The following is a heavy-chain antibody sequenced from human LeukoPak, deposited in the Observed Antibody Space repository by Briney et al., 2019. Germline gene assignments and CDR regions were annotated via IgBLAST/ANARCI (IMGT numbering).Heavy chain of an antibody. D-gene: IGHD3-22*01. CDR2: INHSGST. Sequence: KPTETLSLTCAVYGGSLSGYYWSWIRQPPGKGLEWIGEINHSGSTNYNPSLKSRVTISVDTSKNQFSLKLSSVTAADTAVYYCARAHYYDSSGPTYYFDYWGQGTLVTVSS. CDR3: ARAHYYDSSGPTYYFDY. V-gene: IGHV4-34*01. J-gene: IGHJ4*02. CDR1: GGSLSGYY.